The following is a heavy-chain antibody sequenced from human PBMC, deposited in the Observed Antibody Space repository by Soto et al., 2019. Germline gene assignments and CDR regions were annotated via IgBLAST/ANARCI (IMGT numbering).Heavy chain of an antibody. CDR2: ISYDGSEK. CDR1: GFTFNTYG. V-gene: IGHV3-30*18. J-gene: IGHJ4*02. Sequence: QEQLVESGGGVVQPGTSLRLSCAASGFTFNTYGMHWVRQAPGKGLEWVAVISYDGSEKYYVDSVKGRFTISKDNSKNTLYLQMNSLRPEDTAVYYCAKSPNFYCSSPNCYKYYFDHWGQRTRVTVSS. D-gene: IGHD2-2*02. CDR3: AKSPNFYCSSPNCYKYYFDH.